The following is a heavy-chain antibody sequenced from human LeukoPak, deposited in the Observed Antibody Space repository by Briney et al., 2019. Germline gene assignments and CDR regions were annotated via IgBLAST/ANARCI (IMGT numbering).Heavy chain of an antibody. J-gene: IGHJ5*02. CDR3: ARADRLHGGPYLVGP. CDR1: GYSFTDYY. CDR2: INPNSGGT. D-gene: IGHD3-16*01. Sequence: ASVKVSCKTSGYSFTDYYMHWVRQAPGQGLEWMGWINPNSGGTSSAQKFQGKVTMTRDTSITTVYMEVSWLTSDDTAIYYCARADRLHGGPYLVGPWGQGTLVTVSS. V-gene: IGHV1-2*02.